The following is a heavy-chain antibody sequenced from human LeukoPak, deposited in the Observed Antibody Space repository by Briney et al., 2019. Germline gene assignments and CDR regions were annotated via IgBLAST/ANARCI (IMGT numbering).Heavy chain of an antibody. Sequence: GSLRLSCAASGFTFSSYEMNWVRQAPGKGLEWVSYVSSSGSTIYYADSVKGRFTVSRDNAKNSVYLQMNSLRAEDTAVYYCARPYYGSGSSTRRFDYWGQGTLVTVSS. J-gene: IGHJ4*02. CDR3: ARPYYGSGSSTRRFDY. CDR1: GFTFSSYE. CDR2: VSSSGSTI. V-gene: IGHV3-48*03. D-gene: IGHD3-10*01.